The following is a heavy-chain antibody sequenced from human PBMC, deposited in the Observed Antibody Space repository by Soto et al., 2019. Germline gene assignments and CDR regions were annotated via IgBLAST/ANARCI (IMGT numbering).Heavy chain of an antibody. D-gene: IGHD3-10*01. CDR3: ATVLHGSGSYRPPLIYGMDV. V-gene: IGHV1-24*01. CDR2: FDPEDGET. CDR1: GYTLTDLS. J-gene: IGHJ6*02. Sequence: GASVKLSCKVCGYTLTDLSMHCVRQAPGKGLEWMGGFDPEDGETIYAQKFQGRVTMTEDTSTDTAYMELSSLRSEDTAVYYCATVLHGSGSYRPPLIYGMDVWGQGTTVTVSS.